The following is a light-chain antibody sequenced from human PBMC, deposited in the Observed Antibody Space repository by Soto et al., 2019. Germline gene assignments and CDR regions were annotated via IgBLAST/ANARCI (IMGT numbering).Light chain of an antibody. CDR1: SSDVGGYNY. CDR3: SSYTV. J-gene: IGLJ2*01. CDR2: EVS. Sequence: QSALTQPASVSGSPAQPITISCTGTSSDVGGYNYVSWYQQHPGKAPKLMIYEVSNRPSGVSNRLSGYKSGNTASLTISGLQAEDGSDYYCSSYTVFGGGTKLTVL. V-gene: IGLV2-14*01.